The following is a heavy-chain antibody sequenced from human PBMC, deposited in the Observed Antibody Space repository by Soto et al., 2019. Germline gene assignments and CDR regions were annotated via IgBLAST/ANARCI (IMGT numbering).Heavy chain of an antibody. CDR2: ISSNGGST. Sequence: GGSLRLSCAASGFTFSSYAMHWVRQAPGKGLEYVSAISSNGGSTYYANSVKGRFTISRDNSKNTLYLQMGSLRAEDMAVYYCARIGGDSSGWYFDYWGQGTLVTVSS. D-gene: IGHD6-19*01. CDR1: GFTFSSYA. CDR3: ARIGGDSSGWYFDY. J-gene: IGHJ4*02. V-gene: IGHV3-64*01.